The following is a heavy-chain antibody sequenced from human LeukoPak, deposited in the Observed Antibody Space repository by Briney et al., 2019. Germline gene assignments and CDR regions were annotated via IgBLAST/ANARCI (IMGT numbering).Heavy chain of an antibody. CDR3: ARGAYSSSWYYYYHYGMDV. Sequence: VASVKVYCKASGYTFTSYDINWVRQATGQGLEWMGWMNPNSGNTGYAQKFQGRVTMTRNTSISTAYMELSSLRSEDTAVYYCARGAYSSSWYYYYHYGMDVWGQGTTVTVSS. D-gene: IGHD6-13*01. J-gene: IGHJ6*02. V-gene: IGHV1-8*01. CDR2: MNPNSGNT. CDR1: GYTFTSYD.